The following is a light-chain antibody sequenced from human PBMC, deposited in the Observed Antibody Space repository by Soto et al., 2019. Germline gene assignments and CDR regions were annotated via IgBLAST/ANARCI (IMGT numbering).Light chain of an antibody. CDR2: GAS. CDR3: QQLHSYPIT. Sequence: FTQSPSSLSASVGDRVTISCLASQDMNTYIAWYQQKQGKAPKLLIYGASTLQSGVPSRFRVIESGAVGTITISGLKTEDGSTYDCQQLHSYPITFGQGTRLEIK. CDR1: QDMNTY. V-gene: IGKV1-9*01. J-gene: IGKJ5*01.